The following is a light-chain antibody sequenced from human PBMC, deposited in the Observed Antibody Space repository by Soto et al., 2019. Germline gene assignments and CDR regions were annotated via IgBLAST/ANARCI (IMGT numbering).Light chain of an antibody. J-gene: IGLJ2*01. Sequence: QSVLTQPPSVSAAPGQKVTISCSGTSSNIGRNYVAWYQQLPGTAPKLLIYDNDKRPSGIPDRFSGSKSGTSATLGITGLQTGDEADYYCGTWDSSLSDAVVFIEGTKLTVL. CDR1: SSNIGRNY. V-gene: IGLV1-51*01. CDR2: DND. CDR3: GTWDSSLSDAVV.